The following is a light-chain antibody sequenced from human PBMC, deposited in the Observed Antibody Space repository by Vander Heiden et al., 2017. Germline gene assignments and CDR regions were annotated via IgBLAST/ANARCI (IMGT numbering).Light chain of an antibody. CDR3: SSYTSTSTLYV. V-gene: IGLV2-14*01. CDR1: SSDIGAYNY. CDR2: DVS. J-gene: IGLJ1*01. Sequence: QSALTQPASVSESPGQSITIPCSGTSSDIGAYNYVSWFQQHPDKAPKLIIYDVSIRPSGVSNRFSGSKSGNTASLTISGLLPEDEADYFCSSYTSTSTLYVFGTGTKVTVL.